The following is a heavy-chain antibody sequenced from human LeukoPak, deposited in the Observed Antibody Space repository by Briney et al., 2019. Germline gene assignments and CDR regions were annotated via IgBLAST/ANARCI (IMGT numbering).Heavy chain of an antibody. J-gene: IGHJ5*02. CDR2: ISYDGSNK. CDR1: GFTFSSYG. V-gene: IGHV3-30*18. D-gene: IGHD6-13*01. Sequence: GRSLRLSCAASGFTFSSYGMHWVRQAPGKGLEWVAVISYDGSNKYYADSVKGRFTISRDNSKNTLYLQMNSLRAEDTAVYYCAKDLRMRAIAAAADNWLDPWGQGTLVTVSS. CDR3: AKDLRMRAIAAAADNWLDP.